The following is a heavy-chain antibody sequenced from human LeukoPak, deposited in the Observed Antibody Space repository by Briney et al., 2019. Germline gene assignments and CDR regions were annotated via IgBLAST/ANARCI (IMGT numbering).Heavy chain of an antibody. CDR1: GYTFTGYY. J-gene: IGHJ4*02. Sequence: ASVKVSCKASGYTFTGYYMHWVRQAPGQGLEWMGWINPNSGGTNYAQKFQGRVTMTRDTSISTAYMELSRLRSDDTAVYYCAREGTAMVTSFDYWGQGTLVTVSS. V-gene: IGHV1-2*02. CDR2: INPNSGGT. CDR3: AREGTAMVTSFDY. D-gene: IGHD5-18*01.